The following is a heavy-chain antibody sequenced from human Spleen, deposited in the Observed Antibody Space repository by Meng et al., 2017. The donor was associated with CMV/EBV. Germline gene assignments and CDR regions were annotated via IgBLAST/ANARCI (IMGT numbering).Heavy chain of an antibody. Sequence: GGSFSDYYWGWIRQPPGKGLEWIGEINESGSTTYNPSLKTRITISVDTSNNQFSLKLSSVTAADTAVYYCARLRILEWVFLKDYSFDSWGQGTLVTAPQ. V-gene: IGHV4-34*01. D-gene: IGHD3-3*01. CDR3: ARLRILEWVFLKDYSFDS. CDR2: INESGST. CDR1: GGSFSDYY. J-gene: IGHJ4*02.